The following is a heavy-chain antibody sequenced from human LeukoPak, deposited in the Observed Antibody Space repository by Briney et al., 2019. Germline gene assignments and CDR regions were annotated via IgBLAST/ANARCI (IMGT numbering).Heavy chain of an antibody. CDR3: ARHGGYCSSTSCYAHGAFDI. J-gene: IGHJ3*02. CDR1: GGSISSYY. D-gene: IGHD2-2*01. V-gene: IGHV4-59*08. CDR2: IYHSGST. Sequence: SETLSLTCTVSGGSISSYYWTWIRQPPGKGLEWIGSIYHSGSTYYNPSLKSRGTISVDTSKNQFSLKLSSVTAADTAVYYCARHGGYCSSTSCYAHGAFDIWGQGTMVTVSS.